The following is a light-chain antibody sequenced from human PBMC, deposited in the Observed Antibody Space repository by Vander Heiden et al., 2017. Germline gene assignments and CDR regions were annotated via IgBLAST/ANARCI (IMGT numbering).Light chain of an antibody. V-gene: IGLV3-21*02. CDR2: DDS. J-gene: IGLJ2*01. CDR3: QVWDSSSDHPVV. CDR1: NIGSKS. Sequence: SSALTQPPSVSVAPGQTARITCGGNNIGSKSVHWSQQKPGQAPVLVVYDDSDRPSGIPERFSGSNSGNTATLTISRVEAGDEADYYCQVWDSSSDHPVVFGGGTKLTVL.